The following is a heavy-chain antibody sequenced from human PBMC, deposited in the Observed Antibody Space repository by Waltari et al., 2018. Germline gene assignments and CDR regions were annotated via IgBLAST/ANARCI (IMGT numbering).Heavy chain of an antibody. J-gene: IGHJ4*02. CDR2: IKEDGSEK. CDR1: GFTFSSYW. CDR3: ARDRGSGRAYFDY. Sequence: EVQLVESGGGLVQPGGSLRLSCAASGFTFSSYWMSWVRQAPGKGREWGAKIKEDGSEKYYVDSVKGRFTISRDNAKNSLYLQMNSLRAEDTAVYYCARDRGSGRAYFDYWGQGTLVTVSS. D-gene: IGHD6-19*01. V-gene: IGHV3-7*01.